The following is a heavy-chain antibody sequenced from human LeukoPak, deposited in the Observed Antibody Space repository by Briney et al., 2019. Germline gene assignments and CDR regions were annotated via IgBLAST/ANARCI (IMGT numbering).Heavy chain of an antibody. V-gene: IGHV4-4*07. Sequence: PSETLSLTCTVSGGSISSYYWSWIRQPAGKGLEWIGRIYTSGSTNYNPSLKSRVTMSVDTSKNQFSLKLSSVTAADTAVYHCARESMVRGVISLPFDYWGQGTLVTVSS. J-gene: IGHJ4*02. CDR1: GGSISSYY. D-gene: IGHD3-10*01. CDR2: IYTSGST. CDR3: ARESMVRGVISLPFDY.